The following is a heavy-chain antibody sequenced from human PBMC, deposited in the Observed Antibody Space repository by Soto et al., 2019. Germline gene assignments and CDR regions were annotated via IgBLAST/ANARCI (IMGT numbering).Heavy chain of an antibody. CDR3: ARADTAMVGFDY. CDR1: GYKFTTYF. V-gene: IGHV1-69*13. Sequence: SVKVSCKASGYKFTTYFIHWVRQAPGQGLEWMGGIIPIFGTANYAQKFQGRVTITADESTSTAYMELSSLRSEDTAVYYCARADTAMVGFDYWGQGTLVTVSS. J-gene: IGHJ4*02. D-gene: IGHD5-18*01. CDR2: IIPIFGTA.